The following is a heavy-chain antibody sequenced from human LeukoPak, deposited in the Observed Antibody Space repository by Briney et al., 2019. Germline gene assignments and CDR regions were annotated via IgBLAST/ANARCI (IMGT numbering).Heavy chain of an antibody. CDR2: IDGSATDT. J-gene: IGHJ3*02. V-gene: IGHV3-23*01. CDR3: AKDFYGSGSYYTVAFDI. CDR1: GFTFSNYA. D-gene: IGHD3-10*01. Sequence: GGSLRLSCAASGFTFSNYAMTWVRQAPGKGLEWVSSIDGSATDTYYADSVKGRFTISRDNSRNTQYLQMNSLRAEDTAVYYCAKDFYGSGSYYTVAFDIWGQGTVVTVS.